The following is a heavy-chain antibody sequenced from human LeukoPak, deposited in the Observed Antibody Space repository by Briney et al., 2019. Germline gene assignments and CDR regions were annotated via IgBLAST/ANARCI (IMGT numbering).Heavy chain of an antibody. V-gene: IGHV1-69*13. Sequence: GASVKVSCKASGGTFSSYAISRVRQAPGQGLEWMGGIIPIFGTANYAQKFQGRVTITADESTSTAYMELSSLRSEDTAVYYCAGELLPGTFDYWGQGTLVTVSS. CDR3: AGELLPGTFDY. CDR1: GGTFSSYA. J-gene: IGHJ4*02. D-gene: IGHD1-26*01. CDR2: IIPIFGTA.